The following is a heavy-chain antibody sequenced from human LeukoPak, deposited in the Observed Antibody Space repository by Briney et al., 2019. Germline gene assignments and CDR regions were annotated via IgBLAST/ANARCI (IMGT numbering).Heavy chain of an antibody. Sequence: SETLSLTCTVSGGSISSGDYYWSWIRQPPGKGLEWIGYIYYSGSTYYNPSLKSRITISIDTSKNQFSLKLSSATAADTAVYYCARVSGGNNYFDYWGQGALVTVSS. CDR1: GGSISSGDYY. J-gene: IGHJ4*02. V-gene: IGHV4-30-4*01. CDR2: IYYSGST. D-gene: IGHD2/OR15-2a*01. CDR3: ARVSGGNNYFDY.